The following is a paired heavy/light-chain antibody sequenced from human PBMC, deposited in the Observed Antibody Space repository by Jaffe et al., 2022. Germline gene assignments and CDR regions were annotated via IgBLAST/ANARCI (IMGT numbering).Light chain of an antibody. CDR3: QQYNNWPIT. CDR1: QSVSSN. Sequence: EIVMTQSPATLSVSPGERATLSCRASQSVSSNLAWYQQKPGQAPRLLIYGASTRATGIPARFSGSGSGTEFTLTISSLQSEDFAVYYCQQYNNWPITFGQGTRLEIK. V-gene: IGKV3-15*01. J-gene: IGKJ5*01. CDR2: GAS.
Heavy chain of an antibody. D-gene: IGHD3-10*01. CDR1: GGSISSGSYY. V-gene: IGHV4-61*02. CDR2: IYTSGST. J-gene: IGHJ6*03. CDR3: ARSGGRKMVRGAINYYYYMDV. Sequence: QVQLQESGPGLVKPSQTLSLTCTVSGGSISSGSYYWSWIRQPAGKGLEWIGRIYTSGSTNYNPSLKSRVTISVDTSKNQFSLKLSSVTAADTAVYYCARSGGRKMVRGAINYYYYMDVWGKGTTVTVSS.